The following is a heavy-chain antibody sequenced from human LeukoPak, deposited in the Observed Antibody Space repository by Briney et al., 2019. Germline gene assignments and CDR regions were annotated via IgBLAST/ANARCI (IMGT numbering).Heavy chain of an antibody. V-gene: IGHV1-2*02. CDR1: GYTFTGYY. J-gene: IGHJ4*02. Sequence: ASVKVSCKASGYTFTGYYMHWVQQAPEQGLEWMGWINPNSGGTNYAQKFQGRVIMTRDTSISTAYMELSRLRSDDTAVYYCATDTYCYDSSGYYYVPLGYWGQGTLVTVSS. D-gene: IGHD3-22*01. CDR3: ATDTYCYDSSGYYYVPLGY. CDR2: INPNSGGT.